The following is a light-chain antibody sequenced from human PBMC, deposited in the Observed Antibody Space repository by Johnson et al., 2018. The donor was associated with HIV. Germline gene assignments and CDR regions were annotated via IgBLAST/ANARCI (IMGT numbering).Light chain of an antibody. CDR1: SSNIGNNF. V-gene: IGLV1-51*02. J-gene: IGLJ1*01. CDR2: EDD. CDR3: GTWDSSLSAFV. Sequence: QSVLTQPPSVSAAPRQKVTISCSGSSSNIGNNFVSWYQQFPGVVPKLLIYEDDKRPSGIPDRFSGSKSGTSATLGITGLQPGDESDYSCGTWDSSLSAFVFGTGTKVTVL.